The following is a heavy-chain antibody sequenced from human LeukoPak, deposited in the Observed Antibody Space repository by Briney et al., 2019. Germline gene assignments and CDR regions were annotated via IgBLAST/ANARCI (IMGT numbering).Heavy chain of an antibody. Sequence: ASVKVSCKASGYTFTGYYMHWVRQAPGQGLEWMGWINPNIGGTNYAQKFQGRVTMTRDTSISTAYMELSSLRSDDTAVYYCAREGPLRLPYFDPWGQGTLVAASS. CDR3: AREGPLRLPYFDP. CDR1: GYTFTGYY. CDR2: INPNIGGT. D-gene: IGHD4-17*01. J-gene: IGHJ5*02. V-gene: IGHV1-2*02.